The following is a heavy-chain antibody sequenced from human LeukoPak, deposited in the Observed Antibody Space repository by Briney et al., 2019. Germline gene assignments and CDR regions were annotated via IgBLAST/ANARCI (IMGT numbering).Heavy chain of an antibody. J-gene: IGHJ2*01. CDR1: GFTFSDYY. Sequence: PGGSLRLSCAASGFTFSDYYMSWIRQAPGKGLEWVSYISSSSSYTNYAGSVKGRFTISRDNAKNSLYPQMNSLRAEDTAVYYCARRTVTTARRLDWYFDLWGRGTLVTVSS. V-gene: IGHV3-11*06. CDR3: ARRTVTTARRLDWYFDL. CDR2: ISSSSSYT. D-gene: IGHD4-17*01.